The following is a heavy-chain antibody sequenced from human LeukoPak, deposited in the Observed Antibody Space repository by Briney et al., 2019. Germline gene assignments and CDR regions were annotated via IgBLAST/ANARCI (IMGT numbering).Heavy chain of an antibody. J-gene: IGHJ6*03. CDR2: INPNSGGT. D-gene: IGHD3-3*01. Sequence: ASVKVSCKASGYTFTGYYMHWVRQAPGQGLEWMGWINPNSGGTNYAQKFQGRVTMTRDTSISTAYKELSRLRSDDTAVYYCARGARVEWLSYYYYYMDVWGKGTTVTVSS. CDR3: ARGARVEWLSYYYYYMDV. V-gene: IGHV1-2*02. CDR1: GYTFTGYY.